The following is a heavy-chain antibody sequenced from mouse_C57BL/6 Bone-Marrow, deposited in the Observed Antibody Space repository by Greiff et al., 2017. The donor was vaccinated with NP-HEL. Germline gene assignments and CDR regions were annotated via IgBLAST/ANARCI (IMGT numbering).Heavy chain of an antibody. CDR2: FYPGGGSI. CDR3: ARHEGDYYGSSYESFAY. CDR1: GYTFTEYT. V-gene: IGHV1-62-2*01. D-gene: IGHD1-1*01. J-gene: IGHJ3*01. Sequence: VQLQQSGAELVKPGASVKLSCKASGYTFTEYTIHWVKQRSGQGLEWIGWFYPGGGSIKYNEKFKDKATLTADKSSCTVYMELSRLTSEDSAVYFCARHEGDYYGSSYESFAYWGQGTLVTVSA.